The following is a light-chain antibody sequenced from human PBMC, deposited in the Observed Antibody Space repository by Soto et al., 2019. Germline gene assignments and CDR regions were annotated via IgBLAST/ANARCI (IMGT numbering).Light chain of an antibody. CDR1: ESVTNY. J-gene: IGKJ4*01. CDR2: DVS. Sequence: EIVLTQSPATLSLSPGERGTLSCRASESVTNYLAWYQQKPGQAPRLLVYDVSNRATGIPARFSGGGSGADFTLTISSLEPEDFGVYYCQQRSNWPPVTFGGGTKVDIK. CDR3: QQRSNWPPVT. V-gene: IGKV3-11*01.